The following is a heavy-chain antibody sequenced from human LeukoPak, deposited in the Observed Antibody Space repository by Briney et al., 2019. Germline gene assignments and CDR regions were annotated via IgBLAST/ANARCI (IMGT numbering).Heavy chain of an antibody. CDR2: IKQDGSEK. CDR1: GFTFSSYW. D-gene: IGHD5-18*01. Sequence: GGSLRLSCAASGFTFSSYWMTWIRQAPGKGLEWVANIKQDGSEKYYVDSVKGRFTISRDNAKNSLYLQMNSLRAEDTAVYYCARDTGGGYSCYDCWGQGTLVAVSS. CDR3: ARDTGGGYSCYDC. V-gene: IGHV3-7*01. J-gene: IGHJ4*02.